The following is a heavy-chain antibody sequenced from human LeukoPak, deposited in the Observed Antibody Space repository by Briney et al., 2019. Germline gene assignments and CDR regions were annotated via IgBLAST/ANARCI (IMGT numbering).Heavy chain of an antibody. J-gene: IGHJ4*02. CDR2: IYHGGST. Sequence: SETLSLTCAVSGGSISSSNWWSSVRQPPGKGLEWIGEIYHGGSTNYNPSLKSQVTISVDKSKNQFSLKLSSVTAADTAVYYCARGLRRDNYFDYWGQGTLVTVSS. CDR1: GGSISSSNW. V-gene: IGHV4-4*02. CDR3: ARGLRRDNYFDY. D-gene: IGHD4-17*01.